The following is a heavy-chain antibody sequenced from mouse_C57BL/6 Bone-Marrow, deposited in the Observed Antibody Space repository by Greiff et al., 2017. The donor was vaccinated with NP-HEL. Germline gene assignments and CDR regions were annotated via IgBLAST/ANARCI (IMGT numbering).Heavy chain of an antibody. J-gene: IGHJ1*03. CDR2: IDPSDSET. CDR3: ARRVYDYDYWYFDV. CDR1: GYTFTSYW. Sequence: QVQLQQPGAELVRPGSSVKLSCKASGYTFTSYWMHWVKQRPIQGLEWIGNIDPSDSETHYNQKFKDKATLTVDKSSSTAYMQLSSLTSEDSAVYYCARRVYDYDYWYFDVWGTGTTVTVSS. V-gene: IGHV1-52*01. D-gene: IGHD2-4*01.